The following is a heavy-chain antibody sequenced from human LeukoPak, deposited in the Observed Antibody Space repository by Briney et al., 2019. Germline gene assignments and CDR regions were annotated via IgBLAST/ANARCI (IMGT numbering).Heavy chain of an antibody. D-gene: IGHD3-10*01. CDR3: ARAPYGSGSYYSYYYYYYMDV. J-gene: IGHJ6*03. Sequence: PGGSLRLSCAASGFTVSSNYMSWVRQAPGKGLEWVSVIYSGGSTYYADSVKGRFTISRDNSKNTPYLQMNSLRAEDTAVYYCARAPYGSGSYYSYYYYYYMDVWGKGTTVTISS. CDR2: IYSGGST. V-gene: IGHV3-53*01. CDR1: GFTVSSNY.